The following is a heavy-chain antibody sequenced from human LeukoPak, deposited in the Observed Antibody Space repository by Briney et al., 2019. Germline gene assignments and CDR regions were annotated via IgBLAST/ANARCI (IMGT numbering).Heavy chain of an antibody. J-gene: IGHJ6*03. V-gene: IGHV1-2*02. CDR1: GYTFTGYY. CDR2: INPNSGGT. CDR3: ARDSVLEMAYYYYYYYMDV. Sequence: GASVKVSCKASGYTFTGYYMHWVRQAPGQGLEWMGWINPNSGGTNYAQKFQGRVTMTRDTSISTAYTELSRLRSDDTAVYYCARDSVLEMAYYYYYYYMDVWGKGTTVTVSS. D-gene: IGHD5-24*01.